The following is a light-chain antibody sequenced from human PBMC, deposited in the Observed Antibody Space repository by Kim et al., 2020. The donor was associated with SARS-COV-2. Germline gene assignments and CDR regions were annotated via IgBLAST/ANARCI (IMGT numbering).Light chain of an antibody. CDR2: GAS. J-gene: IGKJ5*01. CDR3: LQHSNCPIT. V-gene: IGKV1-17*01. Sequence: AAVGDRGTTTCRPSQDSRNDLGWYQQNPRRAAQRLIYGASSWQSGVPSRCSGSGSGAEYTLPISSVQPEDYAAYFCLQHSNCPITFGQGTRLEIK. CDR1: QDSRND.